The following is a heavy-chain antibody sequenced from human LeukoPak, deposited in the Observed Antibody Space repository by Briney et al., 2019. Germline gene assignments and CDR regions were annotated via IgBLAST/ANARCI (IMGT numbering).Heavy chain of an antibody. CDR1: GYSFTSYY. J-gene: IGHJ5*02. D-gene: IGHD1-26*01. CDR3: ARDNSVGETAWWFDP. V-gene: IGHV1-46*01. CDR2: INPSGSSA. Sequence: ASVKVSCKASGYSFTSYYMHWVRQAPGQGLEWMGFINPSGSSAAYAQKFQGRLTMTRDMFTSTDYMELTSLTSDDTAVYYCARDNSVGETAWWFDPWGQGTLVAVSS.